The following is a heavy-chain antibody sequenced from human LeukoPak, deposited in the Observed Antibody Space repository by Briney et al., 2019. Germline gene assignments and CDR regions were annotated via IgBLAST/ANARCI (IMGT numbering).Heavy chain of an antibody. V-gene: IGHV3-48*03. CDR3: STHSREPTKVRWFDS. D-gene: IGHD1-26*01. CDR1: RFTLSSYE. CDR2: ISGSGSNT. Sequence: GGSLRLSCAASRFTLSSYEMNWVRQAPGKGLEWVSYISGSGSNTYYADSTKGRFTISRDNAKNSLYLQMNSLRAEDTAVYYCSTHSREPTKVRWFDSWGQGTLVTVSS. J-gene: IGHJ5*01.